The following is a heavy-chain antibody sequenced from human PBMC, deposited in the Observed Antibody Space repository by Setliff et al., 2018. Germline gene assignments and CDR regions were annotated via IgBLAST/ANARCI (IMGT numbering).Heavy chain of an antibody. V-gene: IGHV4-39*07. CDR1: GGSISTTDYY. CDR2: VYYSGNT. CDR3: ARYDSSGYSENYYFDY. Sequence: PSETLSLTCTVSGGSISTTDYYWGWIRQPPGKGLEWIGCVYYSGNTYYSPSLKSRVTMFVDTSKNQFSLMLYSVTAADTAIYYCARYDSSGYSENYYFDYWGQGTLVTVYS. J-gene: IGHJ4*02. D-gene: IGHD3-22*01.